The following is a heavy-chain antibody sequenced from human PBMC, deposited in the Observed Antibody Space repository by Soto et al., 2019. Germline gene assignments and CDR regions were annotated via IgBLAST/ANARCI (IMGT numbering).Heavy chain of an antibody. V-gene: IGHV3-48*03. D-gene: IGHD3-3*01. CDR3: ARVGSGDAFDI. J-gene: IGHJ3*02. Sequence: GGSLRLSCEASGFTFSSYAMHWVRQAPGKGLEWVSYISSSGSTIYYADSVKGRFTISRDNAKNSLYLQMNSLRAEDTAVYYCARVGSGDAFDIWGQGTMVTVSS. CDR2: ISSSGSTI. CDR1: GFTFSSYA.